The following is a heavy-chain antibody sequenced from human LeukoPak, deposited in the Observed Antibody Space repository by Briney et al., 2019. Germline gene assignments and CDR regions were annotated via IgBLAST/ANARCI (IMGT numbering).Heavy chain of an antibody. CDR2: IYYSGST. D-gene: IGHD3-22*01. CDR1: GGSISSGSYY. CDR3: ARGTYYYDSSEPDAFDI. Sequence: PSETLSLTCTVSGGSISSGSYYWSWIRQPPGKGLEWIGYIYYSGSTNYNPSLKSRVTISVDTSKNQFSPKLSSVTAADTAVYYCARGTYYYDSSEPDAFDIWGQGTMVTVSS. J-gene: IGHJ3*02. V-gene: IGHV4-61*01.